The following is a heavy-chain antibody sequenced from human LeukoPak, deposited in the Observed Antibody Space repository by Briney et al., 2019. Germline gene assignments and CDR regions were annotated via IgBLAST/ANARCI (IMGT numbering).Heavy chain of an antibody. V-gene: IGHV3-23*01. CDR2: IGAGGTFT. Sequence: GGSLRLSCTASGFTFSSYAMNWVRQAPGKGLEWVSGIGAGGTFTYYADSVKGRFTIFRDNSRNTLYLQMNSLRADDTAVYYCAKDKRGYSGYPFDYWGQGTLVTVSS. D-gene: IGHD5-12*01. CDR3: AKDKRGYSGYPFDY. CDR1: GFTFSSYA. J-gene: IGHJ4*02.